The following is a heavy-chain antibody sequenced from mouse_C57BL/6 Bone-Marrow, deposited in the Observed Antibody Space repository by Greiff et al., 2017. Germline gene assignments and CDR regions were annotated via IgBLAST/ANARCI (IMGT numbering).Heavy chain of an antibody. J-gene: IGHJ2*01. Sequence: QVQLQQPGAELVKPGASVKLSCKASGYTFTSYWMHWVKQRPGRGLEWIGRIDPNSGGTKYNEKFKSKATLTVDKPYSPAYMQLSSLTSEDSAVYYCARGAYGSSYPYYFDYWGQGTTLTVSS. CDR2: IDPNSGGT. V-gene: IGHV1-72*01. D-gene: IGHD1-1*01. CDR3: ARGAYGSSYPYYFDY. CDR1: GYTFTSYW.